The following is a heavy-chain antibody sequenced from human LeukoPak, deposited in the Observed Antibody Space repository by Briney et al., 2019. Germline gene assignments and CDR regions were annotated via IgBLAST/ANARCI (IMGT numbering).Heavy chain of an antibody. CDR2: INHSGST. D-gene: IGHD6-19*01. Sequence: TETLSLTCAVYGGSFSGYYWSWIRQPPGKGLEWIGEINHSGSTNYNPSLKSRATISVDTSKNQFSLKLSSVTAADTAVYYCARGRRSSGFIDYWGQGTLVTVSS. V-gene: IGHV4-34*01. CDR1: GGSFSGYY. J-gene: IGHJ4*02. CDR3: ARGRRSSGFIDY.